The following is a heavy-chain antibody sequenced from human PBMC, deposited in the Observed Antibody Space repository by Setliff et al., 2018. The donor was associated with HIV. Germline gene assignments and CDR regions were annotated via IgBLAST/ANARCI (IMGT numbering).Heavy chain of an antibody. D-gene: IGHD3-3*01. CDR1: DGSISSSDW. CDR3: ARGRTYYDFWSGQDYYYYMDV. V-gene: IGHV4-4*02. J-gene: IGHJ6*03. Sequence: SETLSLTCAVSDGSISSSDWWSWVRQPPGKGLEWIGRIYTSGSTYYNSSLKSRVTISVDTSKNQFSLKLSSVTAADTAVYYCARGRTYYDFWSGQDYYYYMDVWGKGTTVTVSS. CDR2: IYTSGST.